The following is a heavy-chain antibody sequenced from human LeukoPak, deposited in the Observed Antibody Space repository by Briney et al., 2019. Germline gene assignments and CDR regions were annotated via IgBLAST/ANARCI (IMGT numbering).Heavy chain of an antibody. J-gene: IGHJ4*02. D-gene: IGHD6-19*01. V-gene: IGHV3-23*01. Sequence: GGSLRLSCEASGFTFSAYAMTWVRQAPGKGLEWVSAISGSGISTYYADSVKGRFTISKDSSKNTLYLQMNSLRAEDTAVYYCAKRPRAVAEAYFDYWGQGTLVTVSS. CDR1: GFTFSAYA. CDR3: AKRPRAVAEAYFDY. CDR2: ISGSGIST.